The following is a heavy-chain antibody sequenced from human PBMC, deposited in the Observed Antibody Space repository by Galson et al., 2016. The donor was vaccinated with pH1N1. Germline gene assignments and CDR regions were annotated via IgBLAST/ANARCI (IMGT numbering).Heavy chain of an antibody. J-gene: IGHJ6*02. D-gene: IGHD2/OR15-2a*01. CDR2: VSYDGKNK. Sequence: SLRLSCAASGFPFSGYAMHWVRQAPGKGLAWVAVVSYDGKNKYLADSVKGRFTISRDNSKNTVYLQMNSLGPDDTAVYYCARVFEEYFLYGMDVWGQGTTVTVPS. V-gene: IGHV3-30*04. CDR1: GFPFSGYA. CDR3: ARVFEEYFLYGMDV.